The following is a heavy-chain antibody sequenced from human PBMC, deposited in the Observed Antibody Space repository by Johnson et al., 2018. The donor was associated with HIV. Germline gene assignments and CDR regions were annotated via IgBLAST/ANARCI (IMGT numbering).Heavy chain of an antibody. Sequence: QVQLVESGGDLIKPGGSLRLSCAASNFTFKDYYMNWIRQAPGKGLEWISYISGSGFDTFYADYVKGRFTISRDNAKKSRYRQMRSLKAEGTALYYCARDRGYWDAFDIWGQGTMVTVSS. D-gene: IGHD3-22*01. J-gene: IGHJ3*02. V-gene: IGHV3-11*04. CDR2: ISGSGFDT. CDR1: NFTFKDYY. CDR3: ARDRGYWDAFDI.